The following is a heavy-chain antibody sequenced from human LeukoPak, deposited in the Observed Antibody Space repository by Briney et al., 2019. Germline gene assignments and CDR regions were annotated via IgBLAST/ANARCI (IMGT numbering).Heavy chain of an antibody. CDR3: ARDSSIRSHCFFDY. J-gene: IGHJ4*02. D-gene: IGHD3-3*02. V-gene: IGHV1-69*01. CDR2: IIPIFDKA. CDR1: RGSFGSYA. Sequence: SVNVSCKPSRGSFGSYAVSSVRQAPGQEPEWMGGIIPIFDKANYAQKLQGRLTIPADESTRTAYMELSRLRSEDTTGYYCARDSSIRSHCFFDYWGQGTVLRVS.